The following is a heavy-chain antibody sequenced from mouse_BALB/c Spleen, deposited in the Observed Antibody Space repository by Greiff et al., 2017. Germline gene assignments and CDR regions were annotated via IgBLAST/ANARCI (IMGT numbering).Heavy chain of an antibody. J-gene: IGHJ2*01. Sequence: VQLKESGGGLVKPGGSLKLSCAASGFTFSDYYMYWVRQTPEKRLEWVATISDGGSYTYYPDSVKGRFTISRDNAKNNLYLQMSSLKSEDTAMYYCARGYFYFDYWGQGTTLTVSS. CDR1: GFTFSDYY. CDR2: ISDGGSYT. V-gene: IGHV5-4*02. CDR3: ARGYFYFDY.